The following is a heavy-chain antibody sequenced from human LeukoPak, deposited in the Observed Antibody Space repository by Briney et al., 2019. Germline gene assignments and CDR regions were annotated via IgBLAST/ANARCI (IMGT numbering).Heavy chain of an antibody. CDR1: GYTFTSYG. V-gene: IGHV1-18*01. D-gene: IGHD2-15*01. J-gene: IGHJ4*02. Sequence: ASVKVSCKASGYTFTSYGISWVRQAPGQGLEWMGWISGYNGNTNYAQKLQGRVTMTIDTSTSTAYMELRSLRSDDTAVYYCALLGYCSGGNCYPIDYWGQGTLVTVSS. CDR3: ALLGYCSGGNCYPIDY. CDR2: ISGYNGNT.